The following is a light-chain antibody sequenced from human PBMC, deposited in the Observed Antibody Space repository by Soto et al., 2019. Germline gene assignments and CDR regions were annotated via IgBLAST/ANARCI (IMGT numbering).Light chain of an antibody. CDR3: QQLNSYPLT. J-gene: IGKJ3*01. Sequence: DIQMTQSPSSLSASVGDRVSITCRASQDISNYLVWYQQKPGKAPKPLIYAASTLQSGVPSRFSGSGSGTEFTLTISSLQPEDFATYYCQQLNSYPLTFGPGTKVDI. CDR2: AAS. CDR1: QDISNY. V-gene: IGKV1-9*01.